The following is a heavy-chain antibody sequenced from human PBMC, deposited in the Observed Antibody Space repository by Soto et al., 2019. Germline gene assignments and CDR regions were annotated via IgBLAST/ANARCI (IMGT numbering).Heavy chain of an antibody. Sequence: QVQLVESGGGVVQPGRSLRLSCAASGFTFSSYAMHWVRQAPGNGLEWVSFISYDGSNKFYADSVKGRFAISRDNSKNTVYLQMNSLRAEDTAVYYCARDRSMIVVVPGYWGQGTLVTVSS. CDR1: GFTFSSYA. CDR2: ISYDGSNK. D-gene: IGHD3-22*01. CDR3: ARDRSMIVVVPGY. J-gene: IGHJ4*02. V-gene: IGHV3-30*09.